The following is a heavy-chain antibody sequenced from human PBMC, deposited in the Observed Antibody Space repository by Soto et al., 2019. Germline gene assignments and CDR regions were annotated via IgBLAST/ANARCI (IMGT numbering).Heavy chain of an antibody. CDR2: ISSSDTYA. Sequence: QVHLVDSGGGLVKPGGSLRLSCVVSGFTFSDYYMSWIRQAPGKGLEVISYISSSDTYAFYADSVKGRFTISRDNVNMSLYLLMNSLKADDTAVYYCARSMIRGAHFDYWGQGTLVTVSS. D-gene: IGHD1-26*01. CDR3: ARSMIRGAHFDY. J-gene: IGHJ4*02. CDR1: GFTFSDYY. V-gene: IGHV3-11*05.